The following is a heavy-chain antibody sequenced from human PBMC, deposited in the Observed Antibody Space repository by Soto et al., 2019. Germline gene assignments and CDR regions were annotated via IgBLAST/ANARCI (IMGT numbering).Heavy chain of an antibody. J-gene: IGHJ4*02. CDR1: GNSFTTYY. D-gene: IGHD3-22*01. CDR2: INPSGGRT. Sequence: ASVKVSCKASGNSFTTYYMHWVRQAPGQVVEWMGIINPSGGRTTYAQKFQGRVTMTRDTSTSTFHMELSSLTSEDTAVYYCAVLYHYDSSGYYDYWGQGTLVNVSS. CDR3: AVLYHYDSSGYYDY. V-gene: IGHV1-46*01.